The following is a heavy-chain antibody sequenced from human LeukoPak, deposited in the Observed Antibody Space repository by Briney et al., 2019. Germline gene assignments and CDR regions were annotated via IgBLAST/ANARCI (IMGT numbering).Heavy chain of an antibody. Sequence: GGPLRLSCAASGFIFSSSWMSWARQTPGKGLEWVANIKQDGSEKYYVDSVKGRFTISRDNAKNSLYMQMNSLRAEDTAVYYCARDGVYNYCYLAIDFDYWGQGTLVTVSS. CDR3: ARDGVYNYCYLAIDFDY. V-gene: IGHV3-7*01. J-gene: IGHJ4*02. D-gene: IGHD1-1*01. CDR2: IKQDGSEK. CDR1: GFIFSSSW.